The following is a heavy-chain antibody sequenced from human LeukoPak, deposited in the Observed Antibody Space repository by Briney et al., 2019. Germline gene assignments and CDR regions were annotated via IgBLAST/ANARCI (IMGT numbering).Heavy chain of an antibody. CDR2: IWYDGSIK. CDR1: GFTFSTYG. J-gene: IGHJ3*01. CDR3: ARAVGPFDF. V-gene: IGHV3-33*01. Sequence: GGSLILSCAASGFTFSTYGMHWVRQATGKGLEWVAVIWYDGSIKYYGDSVKGRFTISRDNSKNTLYLQMNSLRAEDTAMYYCARAVGPFDFWGPGTVVIVSS.